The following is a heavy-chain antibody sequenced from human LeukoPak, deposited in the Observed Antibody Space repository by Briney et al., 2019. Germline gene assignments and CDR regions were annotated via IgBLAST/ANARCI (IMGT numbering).Heavy chain of an antibody. D-gene: IGHD1-14*01. Sequence: SETLSLTCTVSGGSISSGSYYWSWIRQPAGKGLEWIGRIYTSGSTNYNPSLKSRVTISVDTSKNRFSLKLSSVTAADTAVYYCAGGWYPLLQNDYWGQGTLVTVSS. CDR1: GGSISSGSYY. V-gene: IGHV4-61*02. CDR2: IYTSGST. J-gene: IGHJ4*02. CDR3: AGGWYPLLQNDY.